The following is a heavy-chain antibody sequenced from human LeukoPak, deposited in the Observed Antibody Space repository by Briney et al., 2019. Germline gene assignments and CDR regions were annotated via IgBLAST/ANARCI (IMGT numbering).Heavy chain of an antibody. J-gene: IGHJ3*02. CDR3: ARDRDGGFAFDI. CDR1: GFSFSNYV. D-gene: IGHD2-15*01. V-gene: IGHV3-64*01. CDR2: IMPSGETR. Sequence: GGSLRLPCAASGFSFSNYVMHWVRQAPGKGLEYVSAIMPSGETRGYANSMKGRFTISRDNSKNTLYLQMGSLGAEDMAIYYCARDRDGGFAFDIWGQGTLVTVSS.